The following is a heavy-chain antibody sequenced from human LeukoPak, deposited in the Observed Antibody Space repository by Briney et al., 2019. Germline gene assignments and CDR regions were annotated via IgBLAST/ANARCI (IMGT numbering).Heavy chain of an antibody. J-gene: IGHJ4*02. Sequence: GGSLRLSCAAPGITFSTYAMSWVRQAPGKGLEWVSAISGSGGSTYYADSVKGRFTISRDNSKNTLYLQMNSLRAEDTSIYFCAKALEQETVIALDSWGQGTLVTVSS. CDR1: GITFSTYA. V-gene: IGHV3-23*01. D-gene: IGHD6-13*01. CDR3: AKALEQETVIALDS. CDR2: ISGSGGST.